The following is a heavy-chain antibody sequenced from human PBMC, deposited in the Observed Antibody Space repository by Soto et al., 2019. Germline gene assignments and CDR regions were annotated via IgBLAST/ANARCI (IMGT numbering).Heavy chain of an antibody. CDR1: GDSISDYY. D-gene: IGHD4-17*01. V-gene: IGHV4-59*01. CDR2: LSYSGTT. CDR3: ARQNQYGDYSNWFDP. Sequence: SETLSLTCTVSGDSISDYYWSWFRQPPGKGLEWIGYLSYSGTTNYNPSLKSRVTISVDTSKNQFSLKLNSVTAADTAVYYCARQNQYGDYSNWFDPWGQGILVTVSS. J-gene: IGHJ5*02.